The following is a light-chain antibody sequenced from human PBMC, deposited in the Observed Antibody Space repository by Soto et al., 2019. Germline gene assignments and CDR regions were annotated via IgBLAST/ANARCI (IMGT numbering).Light chain of an antibody. CDR1: QSVSSSY. V-gene: IGKV3-20*01. CDR3: QQYGSSPET. Sequence: EIVLTQSPGTLSLSPGERATLSCRASQSVSSSYLAWYQQKPGQAPRLLIYGASSRATGIPDKFSGSESGTDFTLTISILEPEDFAVYYCQQYGSSPETFGQGTKVDIK. J-gene: IGKJ1*01. CDR2: GAS.